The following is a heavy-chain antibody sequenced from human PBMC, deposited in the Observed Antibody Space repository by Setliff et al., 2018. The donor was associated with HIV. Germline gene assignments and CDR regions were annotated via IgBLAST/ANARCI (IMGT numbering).Heavy chain of an antibody. J-gene: IGHJ5*02. CDR3: ARDIQAAGTGWFDP. V-gene: IGHV4-39*02. D-gene: IGHD6-13*01. Sequence: PSETLSLTCTVSGASISSHNYYWGWIRQSPGKGLEWIASIRSSGDAYYNPSLRSRVIISVDTSNNQISLKLTSVTAADTAVYYCARDIQAAGTGWFDPWGQGTLVTVSS. CDR2: IRSSGDA. CDR1: GASISSHNYY.